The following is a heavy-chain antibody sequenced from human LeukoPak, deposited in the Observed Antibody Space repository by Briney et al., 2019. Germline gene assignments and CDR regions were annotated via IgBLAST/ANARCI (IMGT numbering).Heavy chain of an antibody. J-gene: IGHJ4*02. Sequence: PGGALRLSCAVSAFTFSDNYMSWVRQAPGKGLEAVSYISPSGTDISYADSVKGRFTISRDNAKNTLYLQMNSLRAEDTAVYYCSRDPRNLDYWGQGTLVTVSS. CDR3: SRDPRNLDY. CDR2: ISPSGTDI. D-gene: IGHD1-14*01. V-gene: IGHV3-11*01. CDR1: AFTFSDNY.